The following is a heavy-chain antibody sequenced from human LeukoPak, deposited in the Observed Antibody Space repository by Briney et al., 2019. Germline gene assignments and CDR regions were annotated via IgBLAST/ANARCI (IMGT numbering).Heavy chain of an antibody. V-gene: IGHV4-4*07. CDR1: GGAISGYY. Sequence: PSETLSFSGTASGGAISGYYWGWIRHPTEKLVGRSGRIYTSGSTEYNPSLKSRVPMSVDTAKEQFSLKLSSVTAAATAAYYCASSYYYDSSGYYAFDYWGQGTLVTVSS. CDR2: IYTSGST. D-gene: IGHD3-22*01. CDR3: ASSYYYDSSGYYAFDY. J-gene: IGHJ4*02.